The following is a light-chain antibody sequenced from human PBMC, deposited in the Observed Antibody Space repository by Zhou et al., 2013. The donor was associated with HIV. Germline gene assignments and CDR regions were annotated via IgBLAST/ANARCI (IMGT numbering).Light chain of an antibody. V-gene: IGKV2-28*01. J-gene: IGKJ1*01. Sequence: DIVMTQSPLSLPVTPGEPASISCRSSQSLLHSNGYNYLDWYLQKPGQSPQLLIYLGSNRASGVPDRFSGSGSGTDFTLTINSLQPEDFATYYCQQSYSAPQTFGQGTKVEI. CDR2: LGS. CDR1: QSLLHSNGYNY. CDR3: QQSYSAPQT.